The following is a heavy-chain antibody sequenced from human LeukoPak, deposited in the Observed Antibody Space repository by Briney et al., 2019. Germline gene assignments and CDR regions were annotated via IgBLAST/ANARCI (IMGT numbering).Heavy chain of an antibody. CDR2: ITGSGAGT. J-gene: IGHJ4*02. CDR1: GFTFSDYG. D-gene: IGHD5-12*01. Sequence: PGGSLRLSCAASGFTFSDYGMGWVRQAPGKGLEWVSAITGSGAGTYHADSVKGRFTISRDNSKNTLYLQMNSLRAEDTAVYYCAKGPGGFWDYWGQGTLVTVSS. V-gene: IGHV3-23*01. CDR3: AKGPGGFWDY.